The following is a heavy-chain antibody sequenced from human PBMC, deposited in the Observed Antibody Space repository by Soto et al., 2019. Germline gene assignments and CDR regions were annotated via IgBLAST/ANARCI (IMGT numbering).Heavy chain of an antibody. CDR3: ASPGRLSGSLFDY. CDR1: GFTVSSNY. Sequence: EVQLVESGGGLVQPGGSLRLSCAASGFTVSSNYMSWVRQAPGKGLEWVSVIYSGGNTYYAASVKGRFTISRDNSKNTLYLPMTSLRAESTAVYYCASPGRLSGSLFDYWGQGALVTVAS. D-gene: IGHD3-22*01. CDR2: IYSGGNT. V-gene: IGHV3-66*01. J-gene: IGHJ4*02.